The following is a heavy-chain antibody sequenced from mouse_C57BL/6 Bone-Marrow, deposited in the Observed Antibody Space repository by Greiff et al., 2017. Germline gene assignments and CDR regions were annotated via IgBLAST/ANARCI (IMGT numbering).Heavy chain of an antibody. V-gene: IGHV1-9*01. CDR2: ILPGSGST. CDR3: ARRDYFDY. Sequence: QVQLKESGAELMQPGASVKLSCKATCYTFTGYWIEWVKQRPGHGLEWIGEILPGSGSTNYTEKFKGKATFTADTSSNTAYMQLSSLTTEDSAIYYCARRDYFDYWGQGTTLTVSS. J-gene: IGHJ2*01. CDR1: CYTFTGYW.